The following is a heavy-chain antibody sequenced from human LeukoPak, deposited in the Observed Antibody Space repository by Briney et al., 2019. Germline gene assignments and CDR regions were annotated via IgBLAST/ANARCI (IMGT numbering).Heavy chain of an antibody. CDR2: IYYSGST. CDR3: ARDRGSYRYTLDY. Sequence: SETLSLTCTVSGGSISSYYWSWLRQPPGKGLEWIGYIYYSGSTNYNPSLKSRVTISVDTSKNQFSLKLSSVTAADTAVYYCARDRGSYRYTLDYWGQGTLVTVSS. J-gene: IGHJ4*02. D-gene: IGHD3-16*02. V-gene: IGHV4-59*01. CDR1: GGSISSYY.